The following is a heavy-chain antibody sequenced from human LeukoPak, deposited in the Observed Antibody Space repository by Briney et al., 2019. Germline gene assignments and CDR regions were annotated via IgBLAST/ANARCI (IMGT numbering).Heavy chain of an antibody. Sequence: ASVKVSCKASGYTFTSYGISWVRQAPGQGLEWMGWISAYNGNTNYAQKLQGRVTMTTDTSTSTAYMELSSLRSEDTAVYYCASVSSSLGVFGYWGQGTLVTVSS. CDR2: ISAYNGNT. D-gene: IGHD6-13*01. CDR1: GYTFTSYG. CDR3: ASVSSSLGVFGY. J-gene: IGHJ4*02. V-gene: IGHV1-18*01.